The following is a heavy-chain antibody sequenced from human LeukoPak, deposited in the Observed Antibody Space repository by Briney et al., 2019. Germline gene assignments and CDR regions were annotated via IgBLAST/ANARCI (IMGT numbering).Heavy chain of an antibody. Sequence: SGGSLRLSCAASGFTFSSYAMGWDRHPPGKGLEWVSAISGGGGNTYYADSVKGRFTISRDNSKNTLYLQMNSLRDEDTAIHYCARPRENYYDRPFQHWGQGTLVTVSS. CDR3: ARPRENYYDRPFQH. CDR1: GFTFSSYA. V-gene: IGHV3-23*01. D-gene: IGHD3-9*01. CDR2: ISGGGGNT. J-gene: IGHJ1*01.